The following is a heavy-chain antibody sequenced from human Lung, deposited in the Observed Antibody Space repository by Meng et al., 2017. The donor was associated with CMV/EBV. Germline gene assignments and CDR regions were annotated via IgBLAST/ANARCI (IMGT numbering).Heavy chain of an antibody. J-gene: IGHJ4*02. CDR1: GYSFTTYA. V-gene: IGHV1-3*01. D-gene: IGHD2-2*01. CDR3: ARTGCSSSSCYDY. CDR2: INAGNGNT. Sequence: QGHLVRSGAGVKKPGASVQVSCKASGYSFTTYAMHWVRQAPGKRLEWMGWINAGNGNTKYSEKFQSRVTITRDTAASTAYMELSSLRSEDTSVYYCARTGCSSSSCYDYWGQGTLVTVSS.